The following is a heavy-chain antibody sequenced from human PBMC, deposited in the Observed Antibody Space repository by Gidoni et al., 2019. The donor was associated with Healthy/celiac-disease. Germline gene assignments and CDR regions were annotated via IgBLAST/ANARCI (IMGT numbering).Heavy chain of an antibody. CDR2: ISGSGGST. CDR1: GFTFRRYA. J-gene: IGHJ4*02. V-gene: IGHV3-23*01. CDR3: AKDPGSYDLTLDFDY. D-gene: IGHD3-22*01. Sequence: EVQLLASGGGLVQAGGSLRLSCAASGFTFRRYAMSWVRQAPGKGLEWVSAISGSGGSTYYADSVKGRFTISRDNSKNTLYLQMNSLRAEDTAVYYCAKDPGSYDLTLDFDYWGQGTLVTVSS.